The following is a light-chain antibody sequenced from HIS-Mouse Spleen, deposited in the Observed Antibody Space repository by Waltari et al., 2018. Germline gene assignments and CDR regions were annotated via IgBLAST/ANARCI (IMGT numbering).Light chain of an antibody. CDR2: DNN. CDR3: GTWDSSLSAV. CDR1: SPNIGNKY. J-gene: IGLJ3*02. Sequence: QSVLTQPPSVSAAPGQKVTISCSGSSPNIGNKYVSWYHQRPGTAPKLLIYDNNKRPSGIPDRFSGSKSGTSATLGITGLQTGDEADYYCGTWDSSLSAVFGGGTKLTVL. V-gene: IGLV1-51*01.